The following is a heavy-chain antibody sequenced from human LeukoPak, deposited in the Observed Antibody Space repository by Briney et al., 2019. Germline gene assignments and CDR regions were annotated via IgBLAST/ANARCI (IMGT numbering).Heavy chain of an antibody. V-gene: IGHV3-23*01. Sequence: GGSLRLSCAASGFTFSSYAMSWVRQAPGKGLVWVSAISGSGGSTYYADSVKGRFTIFRDNSKNTLYLQMNSLRAEDTAVYYCAKAYYYDSSGYYTDAFDIWGQGTMVTVSS. CDR3: AKAYYYDSSGYYTDAFDI. J-gene: IGHJ3*02. D-gene: IGHD3-22*01. CDR1: GFTFSSYA. CDR2: ISGSGGST.